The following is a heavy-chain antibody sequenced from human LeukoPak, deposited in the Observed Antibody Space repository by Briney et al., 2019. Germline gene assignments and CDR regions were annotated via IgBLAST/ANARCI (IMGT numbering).Heavy chain of an antibody. CDR2: IRYDGSNK. V-gene: IGHV3-30*02. CDR1: GSTFSSYG. Sequence: GGSLRLSCAASGSTFSSYGMHWVRQAPGKGLEWVAFIRYDGSNKYYADSVKGRFTISRDNSKNTLYLQMNSLRAEDTAVYYCEIWSGYYKDFDYWGQGTLVTVSS. J-gene: IGHJ4*02. D-gene: IGHD3-3*01. CDR3: EIWSGYYKDFDY.